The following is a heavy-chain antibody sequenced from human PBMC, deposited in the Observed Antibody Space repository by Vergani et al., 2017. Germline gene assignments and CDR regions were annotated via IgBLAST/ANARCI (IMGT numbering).Heavy chain of an antibody. CDR1: GFTFDDYA. V-gene: IGHV3-9*01. CDR2: ISWNSGSI. Sequence: EVQLVESGGGLVQTGRSLRLSCAAYGFTFDDYAMHWVRQAPGKGLEWVSGISWNSGSIGYADSVKGRFTISRDNAKNSLYLQMNSLRAEDTALYYCAKVVMAHFMSAFNIWSQGRMLTV. D-gene: IGHD3-16*01. CDR3: AKVVMAHFMSAFNI. J-gene: IGHJ3*02.